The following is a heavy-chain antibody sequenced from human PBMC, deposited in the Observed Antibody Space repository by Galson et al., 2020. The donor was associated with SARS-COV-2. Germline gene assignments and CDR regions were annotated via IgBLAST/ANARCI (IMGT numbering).Heavy chain of an antibody. Sequence: GGSLRLSCAASGFTFDDFGLSWVRDVPGKGLEWVCGINWSGARTRYADPVKGRFSTSRDNAGNYMYLQMNSLRAEDTALDYCTRLRGNDFGTTVGDFEFWGQGGMVTASS. CDR2: INWSGART. J-gene: IGHJ3*01. D-gene: IGHD1-1*01. V-gene: IGHV3-20*04. CDR1: GFTFDDFG. CDR3: TRLRGNDFGTTVGDFEF.